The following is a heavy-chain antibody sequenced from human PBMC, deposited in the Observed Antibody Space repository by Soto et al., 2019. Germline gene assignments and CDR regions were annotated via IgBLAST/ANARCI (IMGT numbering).Heavy chain of an antibody. CDR2: IRPIVGTA. V-gene: IGHV1-69*04. J-gene: IGHJ3*02. CDR3: ASGHEFCCNSVAFDI. D-gene: IGHD4-4*01. Sequence: QVQLVQSGAEVKKPGSSVKVSCKASGGTFSTSSINWLRQAPGQRPEWMGNIRPIVGTADYAQTFQDRVTITADKSTDTAYMELRSLFSAVTAVYYCASGHEFCCNSVAFDISGQGTVVTVSS. CDR1: GGTFSTSS.